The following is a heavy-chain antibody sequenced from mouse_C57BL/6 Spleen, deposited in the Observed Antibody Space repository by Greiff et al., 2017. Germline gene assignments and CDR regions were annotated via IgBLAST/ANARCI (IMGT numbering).Heavy chain of an antibody. J-gene: IGHJ2*01. CDR3: AREVVYYGSSYYYFVC. CDR1: GYTFTSYW. V-gene: IGHV1-52*01. Sequence: VQLQQSGAELVRPGSSVQLSCKASGYTFTSYWMHWVKQRPIQGLEWIGNIDPSDSETHYNQKFKDKATLTVDKSSSTAYMQLSSLSSEASAVYYCAREVVYYGSSYYYFVCWSQGTTLTV. D-gene: IGHD1-1*01. CDR2: IDPSDSET.